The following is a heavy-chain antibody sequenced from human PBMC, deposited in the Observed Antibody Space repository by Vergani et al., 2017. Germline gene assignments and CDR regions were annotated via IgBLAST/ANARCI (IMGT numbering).Heavy chain of an antibody. D-gene: IGHD2-15*01. J-gene: IGHJ6*03. CDR3: ARLVGDLSSGLYYYYDYMDV. CDR1: GGSISSYY. CDR2: IYYSGST. Sequence: QVQLQQWGAGLLKPSETLSLTCTVSGGSISSYYWSWIRQPPGKGLEWIGYIYYSGSTNYNPSLKSRVTISVDTSKNQFALKLSSVTAAATAVYYCARLVGDLSSGLYYYYDYMDVWGKGTTVTVSS. V-gene: IGHV4-59*01.